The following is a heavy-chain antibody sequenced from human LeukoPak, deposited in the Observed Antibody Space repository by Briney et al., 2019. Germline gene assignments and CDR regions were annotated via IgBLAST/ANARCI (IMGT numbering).Heavy chain of an antibody. CDR1: GGSISSGSYY. CDR2: IYTSGST. D-gene: IGHD1-26*01. CDR3: ASRSGSVPGSYYMDV. V-gene: IGHV4-61*02. J-gene: IGHJ6*03. Sequence: PSETLSLTCTVSGGSISSGSYYWSWIRQPAGKGLEWIGRIYTSGSTNYNPSLKSRVTISVDTSKNQFSLKLSSVTAADTAVYYCASRSGSVPGSYYMDVWGKGTTVTISS.